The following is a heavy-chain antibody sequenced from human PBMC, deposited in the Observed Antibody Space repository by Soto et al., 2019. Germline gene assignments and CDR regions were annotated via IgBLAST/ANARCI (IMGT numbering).Heavy chain of an antibody. D-gene: IGHD4-4*01. CDR3: ARRVRYWFDP. V-gene: IGHV4-31*03. CDR1: GGSISSGGYY. Sequence: ILSLTCTVSGGSISSGGYYWSWIRQHPGKGLEWIGYIHYSGSTYYNPSLKSRVTISVDTSKNQFSLKLSSVTAADTAVYYCARRVRYWFDPWGQGTLVTVSS. J-gene: IGHJ5*02. CDR2: IHYSGST.